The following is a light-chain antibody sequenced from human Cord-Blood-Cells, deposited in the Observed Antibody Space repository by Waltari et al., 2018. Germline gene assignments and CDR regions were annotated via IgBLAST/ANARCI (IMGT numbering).Light chain of an antibody. Sequence: QSALTQPRSVSGSPGQSVTISCTGTSSDVGGYNYVSWYQQHPGKAPKLMIYDGSKRPSGVPDRFSGSKSCNTASLTISGLQAEDEADYYCCSYAGSYTYVFGTGTKVTVL. CDR1: SSDVGGYNY. J-gene: IGLJ1*01. CDR2: DGS. V-gene: IGLV2-11*01. CDR3: CSYAGSYTYV.